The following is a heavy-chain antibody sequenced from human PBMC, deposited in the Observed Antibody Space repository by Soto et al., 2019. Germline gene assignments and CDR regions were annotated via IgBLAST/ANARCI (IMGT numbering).Heavy chain of an antibody. V-gene: IGHV3-23*01. D-gene: IGHD3-22*01. J-gene: IGHJ4*02. CDR2: ISGSGGST. CDR1: GFTFSSYA. Sequence: GGSLRLSCAASGFTFSSYAMSWVRQAPGKGLEWVSAISGSGGSTYYADSVKGRFTISRDNSKNTLYLQMNSLRAEDTAVYYCAKDTMIVVVITPDYWGQGTLVTVSS. CDR3: AKDTMIVVVITPDY.